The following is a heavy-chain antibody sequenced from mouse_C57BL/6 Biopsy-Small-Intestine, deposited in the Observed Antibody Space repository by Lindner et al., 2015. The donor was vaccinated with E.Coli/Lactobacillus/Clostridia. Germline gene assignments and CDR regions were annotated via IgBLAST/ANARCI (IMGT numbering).Heavy chain of an antibody. CDR1: GYTFTDYY. V-gene: IGHV1-19*01. CDR3: SRGGLNYYGSFDY. CDR2: IDPSNGGI. Sequence: VQLQESGPVLVKPGASVKMSCKVTGYTFTDYYMNWVKQSQGKSLEWIGVIDPSNGGISYNQKFKGKATLTVDKSSSTAYMDLNSLTSEDSAVSYCSRGGLNYYGSFDYWGQGTTLTVSS. J-gene: IGHJ2*01. D-gene: IGHD1-1*01.